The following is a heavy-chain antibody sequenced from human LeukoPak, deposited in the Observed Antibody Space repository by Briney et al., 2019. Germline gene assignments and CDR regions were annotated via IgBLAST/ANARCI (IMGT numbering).Heavy chain of an antibody. CDR1: GYTFTSYG. V-gene: IGHV1-18*01. CDR3: ARESHETREDY. D-gene: IGHD1-1*01. CDR2: ISANNGDT. J-gene: IGHJ4*02. Sequence: ASVKVSCTASGYTFTSYGISWVRQAPGQGLEWMGWISANNGDTDYPPKLQDRVTMTTDTYTSTAYMELRSLRSDDTAMYYCARESHETREDYWGQGTLVTVSS.